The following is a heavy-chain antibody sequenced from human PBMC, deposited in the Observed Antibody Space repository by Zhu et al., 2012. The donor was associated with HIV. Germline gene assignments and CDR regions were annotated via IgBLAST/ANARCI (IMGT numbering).Heavy chain of an antibody. V-gene: IGHV4-39*01. CDR2: IYYSGST. CDR3: ARQEPSDIVVVPA. J-gene: IGHJ4*02. Sequence: QVQLQESGPGLVKPSETLSLTCTVSGGSINSNGYYWGWIRQPPGKGLEWIGSIYYSGSTYYNPSLKSRVTISVDASKNQFSLKLSSVTAADTAVYYCARQEPSDIVVVPAWGQGTLVTVSS. CDR1: GGSINSNGYY. D-gene: IGHD2-2*01.